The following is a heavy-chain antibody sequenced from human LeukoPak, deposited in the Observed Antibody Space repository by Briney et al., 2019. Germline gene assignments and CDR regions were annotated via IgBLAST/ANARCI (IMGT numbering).Heavy chain of an antibody. D-gene: IGHD3-22*01. Sequence: SETLSLTCTVSGGTVSDYYWSWIRQSPGKELEWFVYIYYTGTNYNPSLKSRVTITVDTSKNQFSLGLSSLTSADTAVYYCARVTGYMIEDYFDYWGQGTLVTVSS. CDR1: GGTVSDYY. J-gene: IGHJ4*02. CDR2: IYYTGT. V-gene: IGHV4-59*02. CDR3: ARVTGYMIEDYFDY.